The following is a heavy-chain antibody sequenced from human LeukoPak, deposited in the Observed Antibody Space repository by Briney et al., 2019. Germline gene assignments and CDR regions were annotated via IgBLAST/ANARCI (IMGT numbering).Heavy chain of an antibody. CDR1: GGSISSGDYY. V-gene: IGHV4-30-4*08. Sequence: PSQTLSLTCTVSGGSISSGDYYWSWIRQPPGKGLEWIGYIYYSGSTYYNPSLKSRVTISVDTSKNQFSLKLSSVTAADTAVYYCARVYYDSSGYYYRREYYFDYWGQGTLVTVSS. J-gene: IGHJ4*02. D-gene: IGHD3-22*01. CDR3: ARVYYDSSGYYYRREYYFDY. CDR2: IYYSGST.